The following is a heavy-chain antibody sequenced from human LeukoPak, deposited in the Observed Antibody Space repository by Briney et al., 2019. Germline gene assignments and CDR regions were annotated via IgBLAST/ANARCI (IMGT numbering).Heavy chain of an antibody. CDR1: GGSVNSGSYY. V-gene: IGHV4-39*07. J-gene: IGHJ4*02. CDR2: INHSGST. Sequence: SETLSLTCTVSGGSVNSGSYYWNWIRQPPGKGLEWIGEINHSGSTNYNPSLKSRVTISVDTSKNQFSLKLSSVTAADTAVYYCARGTRRSAVAAYWGQGTLVTVSS. D-gene: IGHD6-19*01. CDR3: ARGTRRSAVAAY.